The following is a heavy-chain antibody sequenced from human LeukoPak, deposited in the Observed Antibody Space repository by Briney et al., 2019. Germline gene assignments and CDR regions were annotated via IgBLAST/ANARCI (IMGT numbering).Heavy chain of an antibody. J-gene: IGHJ6*03. Sequence: GGSLRLSCAASGFTFSSYGMHWVRQAPGKGLEWVAFIRYDGSNKYYADSVKGQFTISRDNSKNTLYLQMNSLRAEDTAVYYCARHFGSPYYYYYMDVWGKGTTVTVSS. CDR3: ARHFGSPYYYYYMDV. CDR2: IRYDGSNK. CDR1: GFTFSSYG. D-gene: IGHD2-15*01. V-gene: IGHV3-30*02.